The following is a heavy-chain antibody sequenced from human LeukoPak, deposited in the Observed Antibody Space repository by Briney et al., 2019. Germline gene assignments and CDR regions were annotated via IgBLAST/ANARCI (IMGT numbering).Heavy chain of an antibody. CDR2: ISSSSYI. V-gene: IGHV3-21*01. CDR3: AGESYDYVWGSYRLLDY. CDR1: GFTFSSYS. J-gene: IGHJ4*02. Sequence: GGSLRLSCAASGFTFSSYSMNWVRQAPGKGLEWVSSISSSSYIYYADSVKGRFTISRDNAKNSLYLQMNSLRAEDTAVYYCAGESYDYVWGSYRLLDYWGQGTLVTVSS. D-gene: IGHD3-16*02.